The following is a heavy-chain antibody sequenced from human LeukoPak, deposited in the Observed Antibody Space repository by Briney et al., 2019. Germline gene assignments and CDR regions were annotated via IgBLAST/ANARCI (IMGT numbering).Heavy chain of an antibody. CDR2: ISSTSSYI. Sequence: GGSLRLSCAASGFTFTNYNFYWVRQAPGRGLEWVSSISSTSSYIYYADSMKGRFTISRGNAKNSLYLQMNSLRAEDTAVYYCARALWSGPVYYGMDVWGQGTTVTVSS. D-gene: IGHD3-10*01. J-gene: IGHJ6*02. CDR1: GFTFTNYN. V-gene: IGHV3-21*06. CDR3: ARALWSGPVYYGMDV.